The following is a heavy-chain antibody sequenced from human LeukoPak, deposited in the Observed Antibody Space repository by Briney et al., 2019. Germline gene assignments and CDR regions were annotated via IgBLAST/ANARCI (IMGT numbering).Heavy chain of an antibody. V-gene: IGHV3-13*04. D-gene: IGHD3-10*01. CDR1: GFTFSGYD. Sequence: PGGSLRLSCAASGFTFSGYDFHWVRQATGRGLEWVSAIGTVGDTHYLDSVKGRFTISRGNAKNSLYLQMNSLRAGDTAVYYCARETGDVLLGAFDIWGQGTMVTVSS. J-gene: IGHJ3*02. CDR3: ARETGDVLLGAFDI. CDR2: IGTVGDT.